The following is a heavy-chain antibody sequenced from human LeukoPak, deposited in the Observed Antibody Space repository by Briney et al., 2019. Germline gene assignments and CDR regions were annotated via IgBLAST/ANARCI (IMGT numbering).Heavy chain of an antibody. V-gene: IGHV1-69*13. J-gene: IGHJ4*02. CDR1: GGTFSSYA. Sequence: GASVKVSCKASGGTFSSYAISWVRQAPGQGLEWMGGIIPIFGTANYAQKFQGRVTITADESTSTAYMELSSLRSEDTAVYYCARDDSSGYLFRYWGQGTLVTVSS. CDR2: IIPIFGTA. D-gene: IGHD3-22*01. CDR3: ARDDSSGYLFRY.